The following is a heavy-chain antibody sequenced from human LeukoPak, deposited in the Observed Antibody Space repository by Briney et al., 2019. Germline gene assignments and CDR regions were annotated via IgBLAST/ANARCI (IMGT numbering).Heavy chain of an antibody. J-gene: IGHJ4*02. Sequence: GGSLRLSCAASGNYWMHWVRQAPGKGLEYVSAISSNGGGTYYADSVKGRFTISRDNSKNTLYLQMSSLRPEDTAVYYCKSSPVGTFDSWGQGTLVTVSS. CDR1: GNYW. D-gene: IGHD6-13*01. CDR3: KSSPVGTFDS. CDR2: ISSNGGGT. V-gene: IGHV3-64D*06.